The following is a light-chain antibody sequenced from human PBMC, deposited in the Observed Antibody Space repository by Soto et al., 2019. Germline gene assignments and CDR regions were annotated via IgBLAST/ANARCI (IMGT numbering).Light chain of an antibody. Sequence: ETVLAQSPGTLSLSPGERATLSCRASQSVRNNYLAWYQQKPGQAPRLLISGASSRAAGIPDRFSGSGSETDFTLTISRLEPEDFALYFCQQYGNPRITFGQGTRLEIK. V-gene: IGKV3-20*01. CDR1: QSVRNNY. CDR3: QQYGNPRIT. J-gene: IGKJ5*01. CDR2: GAS.